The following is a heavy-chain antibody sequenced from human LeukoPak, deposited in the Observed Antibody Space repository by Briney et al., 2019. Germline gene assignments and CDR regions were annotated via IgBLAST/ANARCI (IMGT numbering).Heavy chain of an antibody. CDR3: AREGYYGSGSPPSLYFDY. D-gene: IGHD3-10*01. CDR2: TSSDLNVK. Sequence: GGSLRLAWAAAGFTFGDCVIHGVRQAPGKGGEWGAVTSSDLNVKLYADSVKGRFTISRDNSRSTLYLQMNSLRPEDTAIYYCAREGYYGSGSPPSLYFDYWGQGALVTVSS. V-gene: IGHV3-30-3*01. CDR1: GFTFGDCV. J-gene: IGHJ4*02.